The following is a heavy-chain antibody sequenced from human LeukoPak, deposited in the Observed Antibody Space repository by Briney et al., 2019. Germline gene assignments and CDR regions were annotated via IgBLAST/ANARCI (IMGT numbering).Heavy chain of an antibody. CDR1: GFTFSSYW. CDR3: ARADHYYHSSLDY. Sequence: GGSLRLSCAASGFTFSSYWMSWVRQAPGKGLEWVANIKQDGSEKYYVDSVKGRFTISRDNAKNSLYLQMNSLRAEDTAVYYCARADHYYHSSLDYWGQGTLVTVSS. V-gene: IGHV3-7*01. CDR2: IKQDGSEK. D-gene: IGHD3-22*01. J-gene: IGHJ4*02.